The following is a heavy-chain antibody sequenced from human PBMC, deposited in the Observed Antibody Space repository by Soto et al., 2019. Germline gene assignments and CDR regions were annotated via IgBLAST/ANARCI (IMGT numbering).Heavy chain of an antibody. CDR3: ARGPKGYAFDI. CDR1: GFTFTDYY. V-gene: IGHV3-11*01. J-gene: IGHJ3*02. Sequence: QVQLVESGGGLVKPGGSLRLSCAASGFTFTDYYMSWIRQAPGKGLEWISYFSGSGTNIYYADSLKGRFTISRDNAKKSLYLQMNSLRDEDTAVYYCARGPKGYAFDIWGQGTMVTVSS. D-gene: IGHD5-18*01. CDR2: FSGSGTNI.